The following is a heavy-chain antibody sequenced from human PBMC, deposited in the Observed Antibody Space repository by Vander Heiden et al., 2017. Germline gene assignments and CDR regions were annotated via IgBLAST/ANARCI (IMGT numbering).Heavy chain of an antibody. D-gene: IGHD2-15*01. J-gene: IGHJ4*02. Sequence: VQLVQSGAEVKKPGVSLKIFCKGSGYSFTSYWIGWVREMPGKGLEWMGIIYPGDSDTRYSPSFQGQVTISADKSISTAYLQWSSLKASDTAMYYCARGGGSVVVVAATPPDYWGQGTLVTVSS. CDR2: IYPGDSDT. V-gene: IGHV5-51*01. CDR1: GYSFTSYW. CDR3: ARGGGSVVVVAATPPDY.